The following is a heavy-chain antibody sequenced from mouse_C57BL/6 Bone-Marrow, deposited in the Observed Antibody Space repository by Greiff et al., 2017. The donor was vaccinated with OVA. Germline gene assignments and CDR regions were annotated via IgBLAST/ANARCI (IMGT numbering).Heavy chain of an antibody. J-gene: IGHJ4*01. CDR2: IWSGGST. CDR3: ARGGYYGNPYYAMDY. CDR1: GFSLTSYG. D-gene: IGHD2-1*01. Sequence: QVHVKQSGPGLVQPSQSLSITCTVSGFSLTSYGVHWVRQSPGKGLEWLGVIWSGGSTDYNAAFISRLSISKDNSKSQVFFKMNSLQADDTAIYYCARGGYYGNPYYAMDYWGQGTSVTVSS. V-gene: IGHV2-2*01.